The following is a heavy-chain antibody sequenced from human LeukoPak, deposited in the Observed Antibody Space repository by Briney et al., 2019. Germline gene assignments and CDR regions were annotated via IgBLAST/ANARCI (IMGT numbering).Heavy chain of an antibody. CDR3: AKDFVLHYDFWSGYYGSAFDY. CDR2: ISGSGGST. V-gene: IGHV3-23*01. D-gene: IGHD3-3*01. J-gene: IGHJ4*02. Sequence: GGSLRLSCAASGFTFSSYAMSWVRQAPGKGLEWVSAISGSGGSTYYADSVKGRFTISRDNSKNTLYLQMNSLRAEDTAVYYCAKDFVLHYDFWSGYYGSAFDYWGQGTLVTVSS. CDR1: GFTFSSYA.